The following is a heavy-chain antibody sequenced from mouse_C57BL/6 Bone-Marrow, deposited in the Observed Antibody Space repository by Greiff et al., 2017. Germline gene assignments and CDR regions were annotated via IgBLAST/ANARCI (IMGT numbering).Heavy chain of an antibody. D-gene: IGHD2-3*01. J-gene: IGHJ3*01. CDR2: ILPGSGST. Sequence: VQLQESGAELMKPGASVKLSCKATGYTFTGYWIEWVKQRPGHGLEWIGEILPGSGSTNYTEQFTGKATFTADTSSNTAYMQLSILTTEDSAIYYCARDDGYYLSWFAYWGQGTLVTVSA. CDR3: ARDDGYYLSWFAY. CDR1: GYTFTGYW. V-gene: IGHV1-9*01.